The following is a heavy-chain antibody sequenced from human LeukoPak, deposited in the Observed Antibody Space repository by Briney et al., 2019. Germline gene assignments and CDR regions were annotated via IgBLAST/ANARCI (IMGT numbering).Heavy chain of an antibody. CDR2: IWYDGSNK. CDR1: GFTFSSYG. V-gene: IGHV3-33*06. Sequence: PGGSLRLSCAASGFTFSSYGMHWVRQAPGKGLEWVAVIWYDGSNKYYADSVKGRFTISRDNSKNTLYLQMNSLRAEDTAVYYCAKDRREDTVTTFADYWGQGTLVTVSS. CDR3: AKDRREDTVTTFADY. J-gene: IGHJ4*02. D-gene: IGHD4-17*01.